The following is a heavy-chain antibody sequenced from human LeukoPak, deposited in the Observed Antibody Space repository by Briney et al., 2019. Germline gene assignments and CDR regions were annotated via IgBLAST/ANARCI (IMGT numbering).Heavy chain of an antibody. CDR1: GYTFTSNG. Sequence: ASVKVSCKASGYTFTSNGISWVRQAPGQGLEWMGWISGHNGNTNYAQKFQGRVTMTTDTSTSTAYMELRGLRSDDTAVYYCARDPTANTIFGLRGYGMDVWGQGTTVSVSS. CDR2: ISGHNGNT. CDR3: ARDPTANTIFGLRGYGMDV. V-gene: IGHV1-18*01. D-gene: IGHD3-3*01. J-gene: IGHJ6*02.